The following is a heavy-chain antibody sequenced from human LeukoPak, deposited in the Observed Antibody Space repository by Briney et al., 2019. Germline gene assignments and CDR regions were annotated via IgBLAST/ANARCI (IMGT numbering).Heavy chain of an antibody. Sequence: PSETLSLTCTVSGDSISSYYWSWIRQPPGEGLEWIGYVSNGGSTSYNPSLKSRVTISVDTSKNQLSLKLSSVTAADTAVYHCVRLQPNTGEWAFDIWGQGTMVSVSS. CDR1: GDSISSYY. J-gene: IGHJ3*02. D-gene: IGHD1-1*01. V-gene: IGHV4-59*01. CDR2: VSNGGST. CDR3: VRLQPNTGEWAFDI.